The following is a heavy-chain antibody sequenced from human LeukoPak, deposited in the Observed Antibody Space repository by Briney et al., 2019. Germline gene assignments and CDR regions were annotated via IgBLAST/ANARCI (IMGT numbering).Heavy chain of an antibody. CDR2: INHSGST. Sequence: SETLSLTCAVYGGSFSGYYWSWIRQPPGKGLEWIGEINHSGSTNYNPSLKSRVTISVDTSKNQFSLKLSSVTAADTAVYCCARLTREIRVYYYYMDVWGKGTTVTVSS. V-gene: IGHV4-34*01. D-gene: IGHD1-26*01. J-gene: IGHJ6*03. CDR3: ARLTREIRVYYYYMDV. CDR1: GGSFSGYY.